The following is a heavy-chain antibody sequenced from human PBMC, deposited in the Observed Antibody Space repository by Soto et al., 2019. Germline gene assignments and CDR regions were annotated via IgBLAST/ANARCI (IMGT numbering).Heavy chain of an antibody. CDR2: IYTSGST. D-gene: IGHD6-13*01. J-gene: IGHJ5*02. V-gene: IGHV4-4*07. Sequence: SETLSLTCTVSGGSISSYYWSWIRQPAGKGLEWIGRIYTSGSTNYNPSLKSRVTMSVDTSKNQFSLKLSSVTAADTAVYYCARDGSSSWDNWFDPWGQGTLVTVSS. CDR1: GGSISSYY. CDR3: ARDGSSSWDNWFDP.